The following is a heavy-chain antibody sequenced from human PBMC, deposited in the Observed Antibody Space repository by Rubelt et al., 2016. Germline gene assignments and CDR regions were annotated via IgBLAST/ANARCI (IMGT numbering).Heavy chain of an antibody. J-gene: IGHJ4*02. D-gene: IGHD3-10*02. Sequence: QVQLVRSGSELKKPGASVKVSCKASGYTFTSYAMNWVRQAPGQGLEWMGWINTNTGNPTYAQCLTGRFVFSLAASVSTAYLQISSRQAEDTAVYYCARGMRCFAENYCGQGTLVTVSS. CDR3: ARGMRCFAENY. CDR1: GYTFTSYA. CDR2: INTNTGNP. V-gene: IGHV7-4-1*02.